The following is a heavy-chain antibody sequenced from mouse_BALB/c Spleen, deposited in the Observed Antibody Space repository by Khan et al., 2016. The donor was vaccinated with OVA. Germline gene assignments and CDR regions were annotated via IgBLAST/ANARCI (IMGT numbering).Heavy chain of an antibody. V-gene: IGHV3-2*02. CDR3: ARTARIKY. CDR1: GYSITSGYG. Sequence: EVQLQESGPGLVKPSQSLSLTCTVTGYSITSGYGWNWIRQFPGNKLEWMGYISYSGSTNYNPSLKSRIFIPLDTSKNQFFLHLNSVTTEDTATYYCARTARIKYWGQGTTLPVSS. CDR2: ISYSGST. J-gene: IGHJ2*01. D-gene: IGHD1-2*01.